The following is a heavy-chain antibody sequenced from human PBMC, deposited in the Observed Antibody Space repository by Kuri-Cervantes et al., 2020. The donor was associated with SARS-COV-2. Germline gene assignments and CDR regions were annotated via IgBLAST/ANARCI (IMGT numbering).Heavy chain of an antibody. Sequence: GESLKISCAASGFTFGTYWMSWVRQAPGKGLEWVANIKQDGSATYYVDSVKGRFTISRDNGNIYLQMNSLRAEDTAVYYCTRHWEVEDIVVVPAAIAYGFDPWGQGTLVTVSS. CDR3: TRHWEVEDIVVVPAAIAYGFDP. J-gene: IGHJ5*02. CDR1: GFTFGTYW. V-gene: IGHV3-7*05. CDR2: IKQDGSAT. D-gene: IGHD2-2*02.